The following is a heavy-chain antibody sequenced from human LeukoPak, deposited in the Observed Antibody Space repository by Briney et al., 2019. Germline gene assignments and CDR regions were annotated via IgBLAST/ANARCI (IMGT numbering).Heavy chain of an antibody. D-gene: IGHD3-16*02. CDR2: INQSGST. Sequence: SQTLSLTCAVYGGSFSGYYWSWIRQPPGKGLEWIGEINQSGSTNYNPSLKSRVTISVDTSKNQFSLKLSSVTAADTAVYYCARGNDYVWGSYRYRGTFDYWGQGTLVTVSS. V-gene: IGHV4-34*01. CDR3: ARGNDYVWGSYRYRGTFDY. J-gene: IGHJ4*02. CDR1: GGSFSGYY.